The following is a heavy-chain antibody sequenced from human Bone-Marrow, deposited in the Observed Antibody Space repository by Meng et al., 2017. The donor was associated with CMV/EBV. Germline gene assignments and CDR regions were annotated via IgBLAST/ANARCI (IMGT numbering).Heavy chain of an antibody. CDR1: GFTFSSYS. CDR3: ARGLWLGENVDWFDP. J-gene: IGHJ5*02. D-gene: IGHD3-10*01. V-gene: IGHV3-48*04. Sequence: GESLKISCAASGFTFSSYSMNWVRQAPGKGLEWVSYISSSSSTIYYADSVKGRFTISRDNAKNSLYLQMNSLRAEDTAVYYCARGLWLGENVDWFDPWGQGTLVTVSS. CDR2: ISSSSSTI.